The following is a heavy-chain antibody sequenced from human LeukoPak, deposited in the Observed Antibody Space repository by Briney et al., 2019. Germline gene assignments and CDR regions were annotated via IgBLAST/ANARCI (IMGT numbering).Heavy chain of an antibody. D-gene: IGHD3-16*02. CDR3: ARGGPDYVWGSYRPYYFDY. CDR1: GFTFSSYA. CDR2: ISSSGSTI. J-gene: IGHJ4*02. V-gene: IGHV3-48*03. Sequence: PGGSLRLSCAASGFTFSSYAMNWVRQAPGKGMEWVSYISSSGSTIYYADSVKGRFTISRDKVKNSLYLQMNSLRAEDTAVYYCARGGPDYVWGSYRPYYFDYWGQGTLVTVSS.